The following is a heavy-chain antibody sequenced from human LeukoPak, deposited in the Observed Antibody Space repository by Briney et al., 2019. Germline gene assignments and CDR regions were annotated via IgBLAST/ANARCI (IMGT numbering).Heavy chain of an antibody. V-gene: IGHV1-69*01. Sequence: SVKVSCKASGGTFSSYAISWVRQAPGQGLEWMGGIIPIFGTANYAQKFQGRVTITADESTSTAYMELSSLRSEDTAVYYCARDLDYDSSGYYYSRAFDIWGQGTMVTVSS. J-gene: IGHJ3*02. D-gene: IGHD3-22*01. CDR1: GGTFSSYA. CDR3: ARDLDYDSSGYYYSRAFDI. CDR2: IIPIFGTA.